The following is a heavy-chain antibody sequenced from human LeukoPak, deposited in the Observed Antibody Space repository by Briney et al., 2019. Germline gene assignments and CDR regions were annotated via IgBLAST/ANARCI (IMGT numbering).Heavy chain of an antibody. Sequence: ASVKVSCKASGYTFTSYGISWVRQAPGQGLEWMGWISAYNGNTNYTQKFQGRVTMTRNTSISTAYMELSSLRSEDTAVYYCARYTVAGRYYYYGMDVWGQGTTVTVSS. CDR3: ARYTVAGRYYYYGMDV. D-gene: IGHD6-19*01. V-gene: IGHV1-18*01. CDR1: GYTFTSYG. J-gene: IGHJ6*02. CDR2: ISAYNGNT.